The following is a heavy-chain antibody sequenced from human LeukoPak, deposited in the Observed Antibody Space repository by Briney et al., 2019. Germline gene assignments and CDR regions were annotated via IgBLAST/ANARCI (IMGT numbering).Heavy chain of an antibody. CDR2: IKQDGSEK. J-gene: IGHJ4*02. CDR1: GFTFSSYW. D-gene: IGHD7-27*01. V-gene: IGHV3-7*01. CDR3: AREDELTGDLVGFDY. Sequence: HPGGSLRLSCAASGFTFSSYWMSWVRQAPGKGLEWVANIKQDGSEKYYVDSVKGRFTISRDNAKNSLYLQMNSLRAEDTAVYYCAREDELTGDLVGFDYWGQGTLVTVSS.